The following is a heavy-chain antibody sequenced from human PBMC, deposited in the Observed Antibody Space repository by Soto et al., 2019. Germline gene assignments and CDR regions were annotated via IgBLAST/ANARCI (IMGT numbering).Heavy chain of an antibody. CDR3: ARAAPTDQYAKNCYYYYYMDV. CDR1: GGSISSGGYY. V-gene: IGHV4-31*03. CDR2: IYYSGST. D-gene: IGHD2-8*01. J-gene: IGHJ6*03. Sequence: TLSLTCTVSGGSISSGGYYWSWIRQHPGKGLEWIGYIYYSGSTYYNPSLKSRVTISVDTSKNQFSLKLSSVTAADTAVYYCARAAPTDQYAKNCYYYYYMDVWGKGTTVTVSS.